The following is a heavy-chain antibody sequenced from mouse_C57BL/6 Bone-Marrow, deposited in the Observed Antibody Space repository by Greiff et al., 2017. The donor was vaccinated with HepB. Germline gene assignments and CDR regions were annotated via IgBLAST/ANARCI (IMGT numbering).Heavy chain of an antibody. D-gene: IGHD3-2*01. J-gene: IGHJ3*01. V-gene: IGHV1-64*01. CDR3: ARWGQLGLQAWFAY. CDR2: IHPNSGST. Sequence: QVQLQQPGAELVKPGASVKLSCKASGYTFTSYWMHWVKQRPGQGLEWIGMIHPNSGSTNYNEKFKSKATLTVDKSSSTAYMQLSSLTSEDSAVYYCARWGQLGLQAWFAYWGQGTLVTVSA. CDR1: GYTFTSYW.